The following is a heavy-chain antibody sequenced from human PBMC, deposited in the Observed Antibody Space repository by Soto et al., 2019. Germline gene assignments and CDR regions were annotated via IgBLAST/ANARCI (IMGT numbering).Heavy chain of an antibody. CDR1: GGSISSYY. V-gene: IGHV4-59*01. J-gene: IGHJ5*02. CDR2: IYYSGST. Sequence: SETLSLTCTVSGGSISSYYWSWIRQPPGKGLEWIGYIYYSGSTNYNPSLKSRVTISVDTSKNQFSLKLSSVTTADTAVYCCAKGGSNWFDPWGQGTLVTVSS. CDR3: AKGGSNWFDP. D-gene: IGHD3-10*01.